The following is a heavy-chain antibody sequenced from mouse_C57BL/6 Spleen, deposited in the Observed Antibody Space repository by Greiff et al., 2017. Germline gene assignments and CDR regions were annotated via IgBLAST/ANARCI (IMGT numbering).Heavy chain of an antibody. CDR1: GYTFTSYW. V-gene: IGHV1-61*01. CDR2: IYPSDSET. Sequence: QVQLQQPGAELVRPGSSVKLSCKASGYTFTSYWMDWVKQRPGQGLEWIGNIYPSDSETHYNQKFKDKATLTVDKSSSTAYMQLSSLTSEDSAVYYCARWRGNYIDYWGQGTTLTVSS. J-gene: IGHJ2*01. CDR3: ARWRGNYIDY.